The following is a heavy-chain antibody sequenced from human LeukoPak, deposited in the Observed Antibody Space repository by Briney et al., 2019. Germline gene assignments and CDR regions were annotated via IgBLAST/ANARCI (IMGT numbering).Heavy chain of an antibody. CDR3: AGGRSGLAAAGTYDY. D-gene: IGHD6-13*01. CDR2: INPNSGRT. Sequence: WASVKVSCKASGYTFTSSDINWVRQAAGQGLEWMGWINPNSGRTGYAQKFQGRVTMTANTSISTAYMELSSLRFGDTAVYYCAGGRSGLAAAGTYDYWGQGTLITVSS. J-gene: IGHJ4*02. V-gene: IGHV1-8*01. CDR1: GYTFTSSD.